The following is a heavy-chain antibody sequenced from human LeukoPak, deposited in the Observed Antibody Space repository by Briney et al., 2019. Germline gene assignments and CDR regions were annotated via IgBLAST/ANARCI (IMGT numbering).Heavy chain of an antibody. Sequence: ASVKVSCKASGYTFTNYGISWVRQAPGQGLEWMGWISAYNGNTNYAQKFQGRVTMTTDTSTDTAYMELSSLRSEDTAVYYCATDSQNYDILTGYYRGFDPWGQGTLVTVSS. J-gene: IGHJ5*02. CDR3: ATDSQNYDILTGYYRGFDP. CDR1: GYTFTNYG. V-gene: IGHV1-18*01. CDR2: ISAYNGNT. D-gene: IGHD3-9*01.